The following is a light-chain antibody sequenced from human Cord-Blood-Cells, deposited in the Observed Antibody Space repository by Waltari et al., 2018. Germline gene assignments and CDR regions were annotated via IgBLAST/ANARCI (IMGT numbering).Light chain of an antibody. V-gene: IGKV3-15*01. CDR3: QQYNNWPLT. CDR1: QSVSSN. Sequence: EIVMTQSPATLSVSPGERATLSCRASQSVSSNLAWYQQKPGQAPRLLIYGASTRATGIPARFSGSGSGTEFTLTISSLQSEDFAVYYCQQYNNWPLTFVPATKVDIK. J-gene: IGKJ3*01. CDR2: GAS.